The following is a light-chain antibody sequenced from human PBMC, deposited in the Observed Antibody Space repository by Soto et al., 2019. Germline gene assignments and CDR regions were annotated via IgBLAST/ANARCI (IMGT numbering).Light chain of an antibody. CDR3: QQYGRSPNT. CDR1: QSVSSTY. J-gene: IGKJ2*01. Sequence: EVVLTQSPGTLSLSPGERATLSCRASQSVSSTYLAWYQQKPGKSPRLLIYSTSSRATGIPDRFSGSGSGTDFTLTISRLEPEDFAVYYCQQYGRSPNTFGQGTKLEI. CDR2: STS. V-gene: IGKV3-20*01.